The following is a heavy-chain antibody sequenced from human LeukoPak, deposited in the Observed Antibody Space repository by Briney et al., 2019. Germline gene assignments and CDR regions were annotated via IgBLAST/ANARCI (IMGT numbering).Heavy chain of an antibody. J-gene: IGHJ5*02. CDR3: ARGVSEDYYDSRNWFDP. CDR2: IYYSGST. Sequence: PSETLSLTCTVSGGSISSGDYYWSWIRQPPGKGLEWIGYIYYSGSTNYNPSLKSRVTISVDTSKNQFSLKLSSVTAADTAVYYCARGVSEDYYDSRNWFDPWGQGTLVTVSS. V-gene: IGHV4-61*08. D-gene: IGHD3-22*01. CDR1: GGSISSGDYY.